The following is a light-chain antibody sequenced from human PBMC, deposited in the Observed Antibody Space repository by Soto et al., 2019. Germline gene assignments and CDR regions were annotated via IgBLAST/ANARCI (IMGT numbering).Light chain of an antibody. V-gene: IGKV1-39*01. CDR3: QQSYSTPQPGVA. CDR1: QSISSY. CDR2: AAS. J-gene: IGKJ2*01. Sequence: DIQMTQSPSSLSASVGDRVTITCRASQSISSYLNWYQQKPGKAPKLLIYAASSLQSGVPSRFSGSGSGTDFTLTISSLQPEDFATYYCQQSYSTPQPGVAFGQGTKLEIK.